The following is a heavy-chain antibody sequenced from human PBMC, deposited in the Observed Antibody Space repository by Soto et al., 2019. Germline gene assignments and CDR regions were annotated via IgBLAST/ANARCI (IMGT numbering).Heavy chain of an antibody. D-gene: IGHD1-1*01. CDR1: GFTISGKKY. J-gene: IGHJ3*01. Sequence: DVQLVESGGGLIQPGESLRLSCAASGFTISGKKYVAWVRQAPGKGLEWVSALYDLDGSFYAASVKGRFTTSSDRSKTTLYLRRNDLRPDDTAGYSLATWHEREHAYDFWGQGTTVPVSS. CDR3: ATWHEREHAYDF. CDR2: LYDLDGS. V-gene: IGHV3-53*01.